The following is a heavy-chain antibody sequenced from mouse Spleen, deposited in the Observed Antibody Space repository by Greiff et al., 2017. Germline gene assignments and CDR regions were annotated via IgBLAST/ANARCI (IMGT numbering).Heavy chain of an antibody. CDR1: GYAFSSYW. D-gene: IGHD4-1*01. CDR2: IYPGDGDT. Sequence: VQLQQSGAELVKPGASVKISCKASGYAFSSYWMNWVKQRPGKGLEWIGQIYPGDGDTNYNGKFKGKATLTADKSSSTAYMQLSSLTSEDSAVYFCARQGSGKGFFDYWGQGTTLTVSS. V-gene: IGHV1-80*01. CDR3: ARQGSGKGFFDY. J-gene: IGHJ2*01.